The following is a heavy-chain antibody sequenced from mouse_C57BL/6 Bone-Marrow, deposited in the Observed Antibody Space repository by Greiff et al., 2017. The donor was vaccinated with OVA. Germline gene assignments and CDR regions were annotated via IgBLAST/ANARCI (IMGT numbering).Heavy chain of an antibody. CDR3: ARDILRD. D-gene: IGHD1-1*01. CDR1: GFTFSSYA. Sequence: EVQLVESGGGLVKPGGSLKLSCAASGFTFSSYAMSWVRQTPEKRLEWVATISDGGSYTYYPDNVKGRFTISRDNAKNNLYLQMSHLKSEDTAMYYCARDILRDWGQGTLVTVSA. CDR2: ISDGGSYT. V-gene: IGHV5-4*01. J-gene: IGHJ3*01.